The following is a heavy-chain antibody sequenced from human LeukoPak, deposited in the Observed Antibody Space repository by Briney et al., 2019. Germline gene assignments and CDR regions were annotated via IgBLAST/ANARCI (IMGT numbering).Heavy chain of an antibody. CDR2: MFHSGST. CDR1: GYSISSGHY. D-gene: IGHD3-22*01. J-gene: IGHJ5*02. CDR3: ARGGDSSGYEGRFDP. Sequence: SETLSLTCTVSGYSISSGHYWAWSRQSPEKGLEWIASMFHSGSTYYNPSLKSRDTISLDTTKNQFSLKLSSVTAADTGVYYCARGGDSSGYEGRFDPWGQGTLVTVSS. V-gene: IGHV4-38-2*02.